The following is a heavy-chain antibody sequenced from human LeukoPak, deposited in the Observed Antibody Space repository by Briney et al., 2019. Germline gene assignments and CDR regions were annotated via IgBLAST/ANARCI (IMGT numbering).Heavy chain of an antibody. CDR2: IYYSGST. V-gene: IGHV4-39*07. Sequence: SETLSLTCTVSGGSISSSSYYWGWIRQPPGKGLERIGSIYYSGSTYYNPSLKSRVTISVDTSKNQFSLKLSSVTAADTAVYYCAREYYYGSGSTNAFDIWGQGTMVTVSS. D-gene: IGHD3-10*01. CDR1: GGSISSSSYY. J-gene: IGHJ3*02. CDR3: AREYYYGSGSTNAFDI.